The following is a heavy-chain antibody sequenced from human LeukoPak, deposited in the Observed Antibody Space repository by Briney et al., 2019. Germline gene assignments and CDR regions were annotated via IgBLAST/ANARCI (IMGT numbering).Heavy chain of an antibody. J-gene: IGHJ4*02. CDR1: GGSISSSSYY. V-gene: IGHV4-39*07. CDR3: ARDHGSGWTWAYDY. D-gene: IGHD6-19*01. CDR2: IYYSGST. Sequence: SETLSLTCTVSGGSISSSSYYWGWIRQPPGKGLEWIANIYYSGSTNYNPSLKSRVTISVDTSKNQFSLKLSSVTAADTAVYYCARDHGSGWTWAYDYWGQGTLVTVSS.